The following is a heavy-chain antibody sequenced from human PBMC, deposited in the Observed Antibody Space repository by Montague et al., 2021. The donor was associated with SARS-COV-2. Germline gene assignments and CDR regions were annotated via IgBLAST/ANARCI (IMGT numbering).Heavy chain of an antibody. J-gene: IGHJ4*02. V-gene: IGHV4-4*07. CDR2: IYASGST. Sequence: SETLSLTCTVSGDSISSFYWNWTRQPAGKGLEWIGRIYASGSTNYNPSLKSRVTRSVDTSKNQFSLKLNSVTAADTAVYYCGRGVVGATPVVDYWGRGPLVTVSS. CDR3: GRGVVGATPVVDY. CDR1: GDSISSFY. D-gene: IGHD2-15*01.